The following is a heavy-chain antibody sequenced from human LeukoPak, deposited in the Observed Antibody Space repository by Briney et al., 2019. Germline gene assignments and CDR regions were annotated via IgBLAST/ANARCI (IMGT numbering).Heavy chain of an antibody. CDR1: GYTFTSYG. D-gene: IGHD5-12*01. Sequence: ASVKVSCKASGYTFTSYGISWVRQAPGQGLEWMGWISAYNGDTHYAQKFQGRVTMTTETSTSTAYMELRSLRSDDTAVYYCARGEVATILDFDYWGQGTLVTVSS. V-gene: IGHV1-18*01. CDR2: ISAYNGDT. J-gene: IGHJ4*02. CDR3: ARGEVATILDFDY.